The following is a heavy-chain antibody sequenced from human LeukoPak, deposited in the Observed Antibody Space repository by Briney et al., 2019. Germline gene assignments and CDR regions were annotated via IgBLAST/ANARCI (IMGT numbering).Heavy chain of an antibody. Sequence: PGGSLRLSCAASRFTFSSYAMGWVRQAPGKGREWVSAISGSGGSTYYADSVKGRFTISRDNSKNTLYLQMNSLRAEDTAVYSCAQGQYSAGATIFGVVSTPLDYWGQGTLVTVSS. CDR1: RFTFSSYA. V-gene: IGHV3-23*01. CDR2: ISGSGGST. D-gene: IGHD3-3*01. CDR3: AQGQYSAGATIFGVVSTPLDY. J-gene: IGHJ4*02.